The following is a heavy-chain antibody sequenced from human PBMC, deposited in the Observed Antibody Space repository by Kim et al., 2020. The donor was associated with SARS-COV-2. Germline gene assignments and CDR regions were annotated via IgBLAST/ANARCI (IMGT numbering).Heavy chain of an antibody. CDR3: AANLVDFTLFDP. J-gene: IGHJ5*02. V-gene: IGHV4-30-2*04. Sequence: YYHPSLKSRVTISVDTSKNQFSLKLSSVTAADTAVYYCAANLVDFTLFDPWGQGTLVTVSS. D-gene: IGHD3-3*01.